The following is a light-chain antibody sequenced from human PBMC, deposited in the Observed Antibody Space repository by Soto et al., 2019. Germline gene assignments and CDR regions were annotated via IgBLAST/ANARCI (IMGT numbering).Light chain of an antibody. Sequence: QSVLTQSPSASGTPGQMVTISCSGSSSNIGSNYVYWYQHLPGAAPKLLIYSNNQRASGVPDRFSGSKSGTSASLAISGLRSEDEADYYCATWDDSLSGRVFGGGTKVTVL. CDR2: SNN. CDR3: ATWDDSLSGRV. CDR1: SSNIGSNY. V-gene: IGLV1-47*02. J-gene: IGLJ3*02.